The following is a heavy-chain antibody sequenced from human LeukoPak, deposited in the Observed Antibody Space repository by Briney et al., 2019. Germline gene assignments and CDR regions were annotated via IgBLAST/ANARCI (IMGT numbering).Heavy chain of an antibody. Sequence: PSETLSLTCTVSGGSISSYYWSWIRQPPRKGLEWIGYIYYSGSTNYNPSLKSRVTISVDTSKNQFSLKLSSVTAADTAVYYCARDTYSSGWYDYWGQGTLVTVSS. V-gene: IGHV4-59*01. CDR1: GGSISSYY. J-gene: IGHJ4*02. CDR3: ARDTYSSGWYDY. D-gene: IGHD6-19*01. CDR2: IYYSGST.